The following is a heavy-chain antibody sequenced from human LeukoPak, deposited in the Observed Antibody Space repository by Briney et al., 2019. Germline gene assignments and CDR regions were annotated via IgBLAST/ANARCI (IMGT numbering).Heavy chain of an antibody. J-gene: IGHJ6*03. Sequence: PGGSLRLSCAASGFTFNIHWMHWVRQAPGKGLVWVSGISGDGSDPRYAESVKGRFTISRDNGKNTLYLQMNSLRNEDTALYYCARELGDMDVGGKGTTVTVSS. CDR3: ARELGDMDV. CDR2: ISGDGSDP. CDR1: GFTFNIHW. V-gene: IGHV3-74*01. D-gene: IGHD3-3*01.